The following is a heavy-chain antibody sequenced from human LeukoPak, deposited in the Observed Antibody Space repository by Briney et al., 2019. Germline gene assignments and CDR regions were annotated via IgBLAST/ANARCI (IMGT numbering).Heavy chain of an antibody. J-gene: IGHJ6*03. CDR2: IKQDGSEK. CDR1: GFTFSSYW. CDR3: ARVERDIHIYYYYYYMDV. V-gene: IGHV3-7*01. D-gene: IGHD3-9*01. Sequence: PGGSLRLSCAASGFTFSSYWMSWVRQAPGKGLEWVANIKQDGSEKYYVDSVKGRFTISRDNAKNSLYLQMNSLRAEDTAVYYCARVERDIHIYYYYYYMDVWGKGTTVTVSS.